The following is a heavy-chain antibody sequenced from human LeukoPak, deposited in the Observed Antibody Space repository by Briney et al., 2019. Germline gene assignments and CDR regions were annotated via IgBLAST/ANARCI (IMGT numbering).Heavy chain of an antibody. Sequence: SETLSLTCTVSGGSISSGSYYWGWIRQPPGKGLEWIGSIYYSGSTYYNPSLKSRVTISVDTSKNQFSLKLSSVTAADTAVYYCARYYYYTSGTEYYFDYWGQGTLVTVSS. V-gene: IGHV4-39*07. D-gene: IGHD3-22*01. J-gene: IGHJ4*02. CDR2: IYYSGST. CDR3: ARYYYYTSGTEYYFDY. CDR1: GGSISSGSYY.